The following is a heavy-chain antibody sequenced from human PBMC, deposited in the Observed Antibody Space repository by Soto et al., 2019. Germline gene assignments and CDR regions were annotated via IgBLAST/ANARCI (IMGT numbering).Heavy chain of an antibody. CDR1: GFTFSDYY. V-gene: IGHV3-11*06. CDR3: AREFWSGSYTSNYGMDV. J-gene: IGHJ6*02. CDR2: ISSTSLYT. Sequence: PXGSLRLSCSAAGFTFSDYYTSWNRQPPGKGLEWVSYISSTSLYTNHADSVKGRFTISRDNAKHSLYLQMNSLRAEDTAVYYCAREFWSGSYTSNYGMDVWGQGTTVTVSS. D-gene: IGHD3-3*01.